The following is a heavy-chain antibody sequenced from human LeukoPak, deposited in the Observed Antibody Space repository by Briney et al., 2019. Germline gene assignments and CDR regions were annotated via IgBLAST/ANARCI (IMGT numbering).Heavy chain of an antibody. V-gene: IGHV3-30*02. CDR1: GFTFSSYG. D-gene: IGHD6-13*01. Sequence: GGCLRLSCAASGFTFSSYGMHWVRQAPRKGLEWVAFIWYDGSNKYYADSVKGRFTISRDNSKNTLYLQMNSLRAEDTAVYYCAKDPGIAAAGAAGGWGQGTLVTVSS. CDR2: IWYDGSNK. J-gene: IGHJ4*02. CDR3: AKDPGIAAAGAAGG.